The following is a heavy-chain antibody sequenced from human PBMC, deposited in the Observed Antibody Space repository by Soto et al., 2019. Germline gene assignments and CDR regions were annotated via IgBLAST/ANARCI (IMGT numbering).Heavy chain of an antibody. J-gene: IGHJ4*02. CDR2: IYYSGST. Sequence: SETLSLTCTVSGGSISSYYWSWIRQPPGKGLEWIGYIYYSGSTNYNPSLKSRVTISVDTSKNQFSLRLSSVTAADTATYYCARGLSLVVAGNRLGLPDYWGQGTLVTVSS. D-gene: IGHD6-19*01. CDR1: GGSISSYY. V-gene: IGHV4-59*08. CDR3: ARGLSLVVAGNRLGLPDY.